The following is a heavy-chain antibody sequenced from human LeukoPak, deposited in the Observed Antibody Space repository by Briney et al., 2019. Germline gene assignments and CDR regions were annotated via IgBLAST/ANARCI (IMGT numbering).Heavy chain of an antibody. CDR2: ISGDGRNI. CDR1: GFTYSSYW. V-gene: IGHV3-74*01. D-gene: IGHD3-16*02. Sequence: GGSLRLSCVASGFTYSSYWMHWVRQDPRKGLVWVSRISGDGRNINYADSVRGRFTISRDNAENTLYLQMNTLRAEDTAVYYCAKSLDDHDAFDIWGQGTMVTVSS. CDR3: AKSLDDHDAFDI. J-gene: IGHJ3*02.